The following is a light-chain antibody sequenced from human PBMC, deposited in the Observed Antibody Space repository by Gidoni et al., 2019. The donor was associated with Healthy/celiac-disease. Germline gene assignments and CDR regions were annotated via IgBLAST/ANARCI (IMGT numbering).Light chain of an antibody. CDR3: QQRSNWPPIT. J-gene: IGKJ5*01. CDR2: DAS. V-gene: IGKV3-11*01. Sequence: EIVLTQSPATLSLSPGERATLSCMASQSVSSYLAWYQQKPGQAPRLLIYDASNRATGIPARFSGSVSGTDFTLTSSSLEPEDFAVYYCQQRSNWPPITFGQGTRLEIK. CDR1: QSVSSY.